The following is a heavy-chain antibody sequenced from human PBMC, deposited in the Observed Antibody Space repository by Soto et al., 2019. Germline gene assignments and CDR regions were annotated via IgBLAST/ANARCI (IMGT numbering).Heavy chain of an antibody. CDR2: LSGSGGTT. CDR1: GVTFSNYA. Sequence: EVQLLESGGGLVQPGGSLRLSCTVSGVTFSNYAMNWVRQAPGKGLEWVSSLSGSGGTTYYADSVKGRFIISRDNSKNTLYLLMNRLRAEDTALYYCAKQRADYGSGADTFYFDSWGQGALVTVS. J-gene: IGHJ4*02. V-gene: IGHV3-23*01. D-gene: IGHD3-10*01. CDR3: AKQRADYGSGADTFYFDS.